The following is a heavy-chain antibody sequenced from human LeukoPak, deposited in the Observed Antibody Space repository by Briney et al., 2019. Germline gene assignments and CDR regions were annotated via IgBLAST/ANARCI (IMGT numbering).Heavy chain of an antibody. V-gene: IGHV4-59*01. Sequence: KASETLSLTCTVSGGSISSYYWSWIRQPPGKGLEWIGYIYYSGSTNYNPSLKSRVTISVDTSKNQFSLKLSSVTAADTAVYYCARALYGDYLRGVVYWGQGTLVTVSS. D-gene: IGHD4-17*01. CDR3: ARALYGDYLRGVVY. J-gene: IGHJ4*02. CDR2: IYYSGST. CDR1: GGSISSYY.